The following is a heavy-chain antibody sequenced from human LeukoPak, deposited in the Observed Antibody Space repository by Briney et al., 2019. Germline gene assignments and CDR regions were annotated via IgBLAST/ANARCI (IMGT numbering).Heavy chain of an antibody. CDR3: ARVLDLSKRGLDAFDI. D-gene: IGHD3-16*01. V-gene: IGHV4-59*01. CDR1: GDSINSYY. J-gene: IGHJ3*02. CDR2: IYYSGST. Sequence: PSETLSLTCTVSGDSINSYYWSWIRQPPGKGLEWIGLIYYSGSTNYNPSLKSRVTISVDTSKKQFSLKLSSATAADTAVYYCARVLDLSKRGLDAFDIWGQGTMVTVSS.